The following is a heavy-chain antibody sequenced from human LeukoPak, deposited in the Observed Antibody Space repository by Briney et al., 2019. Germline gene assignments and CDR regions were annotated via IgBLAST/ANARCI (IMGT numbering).Heavy chain of an antibody. V-gene: IGHV3-23*01. CDR3: AKGERNDFWSGYPSYDY. CDR1: GFTFSSYA. CDR2: ISGSGGST. Sequence: GGSLRLTCAGSGFTFSSYAMSWVRQAPGKGPEWVSAISGSGGSTYYADSVKGRFTISRDNSKNTLYLQMNSLRAEDTAVYYCAKGERNDFWSGYPSYDYWGQGTLVTASS. D-gene: IGHD3-3*01. J-gene: IGHJ4*02.